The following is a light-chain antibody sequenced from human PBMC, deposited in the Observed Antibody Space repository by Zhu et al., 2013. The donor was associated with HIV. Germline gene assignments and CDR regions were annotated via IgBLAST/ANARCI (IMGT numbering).Light chain of an antibody. J-gene: IGKJ3*01. CDR1: QDIDRY. V-gene: IGKV1-9*01. CDR3: QQSYSAPFT. CDR2: AAS. Sequence: DIQLTQSPSLLSASVGDRVTITCRASQDIDRYLAWYQQTPGKAPTLLVYAASTTQSGVPSRFSGSGSGTEFTLTVSSLQPEDFATYYCQQSYSAPFTFGPGTKVDIK.